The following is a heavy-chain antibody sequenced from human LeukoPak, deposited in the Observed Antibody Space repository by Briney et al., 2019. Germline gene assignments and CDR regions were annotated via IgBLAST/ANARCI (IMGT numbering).Heavy chain of an antibody. CDR1: GYSFTNYW. CDR2: INPGDTNI. D-gene: IGHD1-1*01. V-gene: IGHV5-51*01. Sequence: PGESLKISCKGSGYSFTNYWIGWVRQMPGKGLEWMGMINPGDTNIAYSPSFQGQVTISADRSINTAYLQWSSLKASDTAMYYCARPRRAERDEDFWGQGTLVTVSS. J-gene: IGHJ4*02. CDR3: ARPRRAERDEDF.